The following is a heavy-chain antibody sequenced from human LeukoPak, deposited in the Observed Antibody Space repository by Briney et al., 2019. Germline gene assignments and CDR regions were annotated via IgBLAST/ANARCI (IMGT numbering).Heavy chain of an antibody. J-gene: IGHJ4*02. CDR3: ARGGIVGATRY. V-gene: IGHV4-34*01. CDR1: GGSFSGYY. CDR2: INHSGST. D-gene: IGHD1-26*01. Sequence: SETLSLTCAVYGGSFSGYYWSWIRQPPGKGLEWIGEINHSGSTNYNPSLKSRVTISVDTSKDQFSLKLSSVAAADTAVYYCARGGIVGATRYWGQGTLVTVSS.